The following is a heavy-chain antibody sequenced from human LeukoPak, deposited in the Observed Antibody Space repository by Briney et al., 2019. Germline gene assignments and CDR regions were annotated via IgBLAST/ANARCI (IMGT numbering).Heavy chain of an antibody. Sequence: PSETLSLTCTVSGGSISSSSYYWGWIRQPPGKGLEWIGSIYYSGSTYYNPSLKSRVTISVDTSKNQFSLKLSSVTAADTAVYHCATDWRIAVAGHKYFDPWGQGTLVTVSS. J-gene: IGHJ5*02. CDR2: IYYSGST. D-gene: IGHD6-19*01. CDR3: ATDWRIAVAGHKYFDP. CDR1: GGSISSSSYY. V-gene: IGHV4-39*07.